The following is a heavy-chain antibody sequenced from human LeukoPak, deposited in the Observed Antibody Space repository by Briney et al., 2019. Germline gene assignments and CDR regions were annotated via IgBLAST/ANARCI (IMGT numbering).Heavy chain of an antibody. D-gene: IGHD1-26*01. V-gene: IGHV3-23*01. J-gene: IGHJ3*02. CDR3: AKDRRGGSYYAATLDT. Sequence: GRSLRLSCAASGFTFSSYAMSWVRQAPGKGLEWVSGISDSGDITYYADSVKGRFTISRDNSKNTLYVQMNSLRVEDTAVYYCAKDRRGGSYYAATLDTWGQGTMVTVSS. CDR2: ISDSGDIT. CDR1: GFTFSSYA.